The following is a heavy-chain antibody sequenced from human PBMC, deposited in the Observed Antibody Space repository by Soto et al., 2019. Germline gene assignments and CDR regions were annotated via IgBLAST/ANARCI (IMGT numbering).Heavy chain of an antibody. CDR1: GYTFTSYG. J-gene: IGHJ3*02. CDR2: ISAYNGNT. CDR3: ARDHPPKYIVTAAAGI. D-gene: IGHD2-2*01. V-gene: IGHV1-18*01. Sequence: ASVKVSCKASGYTFTSYGISWVRQAPGQGLEWMGWISAYNGNTNYAQKLQGRVTMTTDTSTSTAYMELRSLRSDDTAVYYCARDHPPKYIVTAAAGIWGQGTMVTVSS.